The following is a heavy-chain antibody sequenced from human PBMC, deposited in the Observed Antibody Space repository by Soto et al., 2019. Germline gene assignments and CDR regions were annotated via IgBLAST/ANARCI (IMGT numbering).Heavy chain of an antibody. D-gene: IGHD2-21*01. V-gene: IGHV3-11*06. Sequence: LRLSCEASGFSMSGYSMCWVRQSAGKGLEWLAYITVVTGNTRYADSVKGRFTISADRGRNSVFLQLNSLRDEDTAVYYCVRDRDLGGDMAHGDLWGQGSLVTVSS. CDR1: GFSMSGYS. CDR3: VRDRDLGGDMAHGDL. J-gene: IGHJ4*01. CDR2: ITVVTGNT.